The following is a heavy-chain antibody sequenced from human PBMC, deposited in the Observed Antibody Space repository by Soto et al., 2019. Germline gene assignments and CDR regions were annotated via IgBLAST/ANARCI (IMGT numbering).Heavy chain of an antibody. CDR1: GFAFSGYW. J-gene: IGHJ4*02. D-gene: IGHD5-12*01. V-gene: IGHV3-7*01. Sequence: EVQLVESGGDLVQPGWSLRLSCAASGFAFSGYWMSWVRQAPGKGLEGVANIKQDGSEKYYVDSVKGRFTISRDNAKNSLYLQMNXXRVEDTAVYYCARATSVDAYWGQGTMVTVSS. CDR2: IKQDGSEK. CDR3: ARATSVDAY.